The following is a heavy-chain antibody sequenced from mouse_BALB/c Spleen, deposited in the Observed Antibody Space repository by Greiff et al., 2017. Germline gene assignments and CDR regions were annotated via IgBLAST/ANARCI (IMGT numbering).Heavy chain of an antibody. J-gene: IGHJ4*01. Sequence: EVKLVESGGDLVKPGGSLKLSCAASGFTFSSYGMSWVRQTPDKRLEWVATISSGGSYTYYPDSVKGRFTISRDNAKNTLYLQMSSLKSEDTAMYYCARQPPHYYGYWDYAMDYWGQGTSVTVSS. CDR3: ARQPPHYYGYWDYAMDY. CDR1: GFTFSSYG. D-gene: IGHD1-2*01. CDR2: ISSGGSYT. V-gene: IGHV5-6*01.